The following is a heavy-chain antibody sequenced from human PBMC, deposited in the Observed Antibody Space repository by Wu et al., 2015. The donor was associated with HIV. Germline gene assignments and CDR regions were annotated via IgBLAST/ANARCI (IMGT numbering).Heavy chain of an antibody. CDR1: GGTFSHYA. Sequence: QVQLVQSGAEVKKPGSSVKVSCTASGGTFSHYAINWVRQAPGQGLEWMGWISTNSGKTNYAQRFQGRVIMTTETSSSTVYMEMRSLRSDDTGVYYCARSREIWFANGMAVWGQGTTVTVSS. CDR2: ISTNSGKT. D-gene: IGHD3-10*01. J-gene: IGHJ6*02. V-gene: IGHV1-18*01. CDR3: ARSREIWFANGMAV.